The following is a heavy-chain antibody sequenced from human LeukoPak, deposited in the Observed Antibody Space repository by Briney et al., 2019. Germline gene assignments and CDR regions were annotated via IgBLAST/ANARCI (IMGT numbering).Heavy chain of an antibody. D-gene: IGHD1-7*01. CDR1: GYTFTSYG. J-gene: IGHJ6*03. Sequence: AASVKVSCKASGYTFTSYGISWVRQAPGQGLEWMGWISAYNGNTNYAQKLQGRVTMTTDTSTSTAYMELRSLRSDDTAVYYCARDRELELRSWYYYMDVWGKGTTVTVSS. V-gene: IGHV1-18*01. CDR2: ISAYNGNT. CDR3: ARDRELELRSWYYYMDV.